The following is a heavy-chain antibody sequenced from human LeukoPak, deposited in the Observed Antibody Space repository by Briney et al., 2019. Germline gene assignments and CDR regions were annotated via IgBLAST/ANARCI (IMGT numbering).Heavy chain of an antibody. V-gene: IGHV3-9*01. J-gene: IGHJ4*02. CDR2: ISWNSASI. CDR1: GFTFHKYA. D-gene: IGHD5-12*01. Sequence: PGGSLRLSCAASGFTFHKYAIHWVRQVPGKGLEWVSGISWNSASIGYADSVKGRFTISRDNAKNSVHLQMNSLRAEDTALYYCAKDKAPLYSGYDWDLDFWGQGTLVTVSS. CDR3: AKDKAPLYSGYDWDLDF.